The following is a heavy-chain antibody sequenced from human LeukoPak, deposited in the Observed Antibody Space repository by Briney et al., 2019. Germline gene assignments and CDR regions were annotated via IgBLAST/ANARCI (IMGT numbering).Heavy chain of an antibody. J-gene: IGHJ4*02. D-gene: IGHD2-21*01. Sequence: QPGGSLRLSCAASGFTFSSYGMHWVRQAPGKGLEWVAFIRYDGSNKSYADSVKGRFTISRDNSKNTLFLQLNSLTPEDTAMYYCAKDVEAYWGQGTLVTVSS. CDR3: AKDVEAY. V-gene: IGHV3-30*02. CDR2: IRYDGSNK. CDR1: GFTFSSYG.